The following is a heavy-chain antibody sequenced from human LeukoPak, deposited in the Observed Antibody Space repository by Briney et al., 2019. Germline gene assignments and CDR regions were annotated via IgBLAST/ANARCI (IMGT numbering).Heavy chain of an antibody. D-gene: IGHD6-13*01. CDR2: IIPIFGTA. Sequence: SVKVSCKASGGTFGSYAISWVRQAPGQGLEWMVGIIPIFGTANYAQKFQGRVTITADESTSTAYMELSSLRSEDTAVYYCARGYSSSRNYYYYYYYMDVWGKGTTVTVSS. CDR3: ARGYSSSRNYYYYYYYMDV. V-gene: IGHV1-69*13. J-gene: IGHJ6*03. CDR1: GGTFGSYA.